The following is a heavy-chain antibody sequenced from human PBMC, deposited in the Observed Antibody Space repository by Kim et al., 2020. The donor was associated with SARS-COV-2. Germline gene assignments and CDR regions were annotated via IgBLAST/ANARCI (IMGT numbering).Heavy chain of an antibody. D-gene: IGHD3-22*01. CDR2: IIPIFGTA. J-gene: IGHJ6*02. Sequence: SVKVSCKASGGTFSSFAISWVRQAPGQGLEWLGGIIPIFGTANYAQKFQGRVTITADESTSTAYMELSSLRSEDTAGYYCARENDSSGLSAYGMDVWGQGTTVTVAS. CDR1: GGTFSSFA. V-gene: IGHV1-69*13. CDR3: ARENDSSGLSAYGMDV.